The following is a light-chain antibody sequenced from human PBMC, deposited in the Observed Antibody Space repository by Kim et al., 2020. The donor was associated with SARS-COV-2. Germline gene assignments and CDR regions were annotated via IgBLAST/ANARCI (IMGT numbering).Light chain of an antibody. CDR2: DAS. Sequence: ASVGDRVTITCRASQSISTWLAWYQQKPGKAPKVLIYDASSLQSGVPSRFSGSGSGAKFTLTINSLQPDDFATYFCHQYNSSSPTFGQGTKVEIK. J-gene: IGKJ1*01. V-gene: IGKV1-5*01. CDR3: HQYNSSSPT. CDR1: QSISTW.